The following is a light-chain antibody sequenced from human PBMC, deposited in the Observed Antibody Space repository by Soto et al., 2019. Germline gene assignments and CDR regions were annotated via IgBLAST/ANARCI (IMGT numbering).Light chain of an antibody. CDR3: QQYHTYSLT. CDR1: QSLSGW. CDR2: DVF. J-gene: IGKJ1*01. Sequence: DIQMTQSPSSLSASVGDRVTITCRASQSLSGWLAWYQQKPGRAPKLLIYDVFSLKSGVPSRFSGSGSGPEFTLTISSLQPEDFATYYCQQYHTYSLTFGQGTKV. V-gene: IGKV1-5*01.